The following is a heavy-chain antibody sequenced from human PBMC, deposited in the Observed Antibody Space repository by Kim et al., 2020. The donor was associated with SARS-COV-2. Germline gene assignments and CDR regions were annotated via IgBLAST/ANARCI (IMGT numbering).Heavy chain of an antibody. V-gene: IGHV4-61*02. CDR3: ARGGYSYGQ. J-gene: IGHJ4*02. D-gene: IGHD5-18*01. Sequence: GSTNYNPSLKSRVTISVDTSKNQFSLRLNSVTAADTAMYYCARGGYSYGQWGQGTLVSVSS. CDR2: GST.